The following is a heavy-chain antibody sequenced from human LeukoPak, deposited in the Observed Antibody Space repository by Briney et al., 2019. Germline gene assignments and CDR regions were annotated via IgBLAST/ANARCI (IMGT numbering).Heavy chain of an antibody. CDR2: ISWNSGSI. Sequence: GGSLRLSCAASGFTFDDYAMHWVRQAPGKGLEWVSGISWNSGSIGYADSVKGRFTISRDNAKNSLYLQMNSLRAEDTAVYYCARLRGGEYGMDVWGQGTTVTVSS. CDR3: ARLRGGEYGMDV. CDR1: GFTFDDYA. J-gene: IGHJ6*02. V-gene: IGHV3-9*01. D-gene: IGHD2-15*01.